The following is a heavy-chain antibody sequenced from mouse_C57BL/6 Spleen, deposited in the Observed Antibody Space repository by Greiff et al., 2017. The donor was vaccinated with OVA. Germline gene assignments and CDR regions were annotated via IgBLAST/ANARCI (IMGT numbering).Heavy chain of an antibody. CDR1: GFSLSTFGMG. J-gene: IGHJ1*03. D-gene: IGHD1-2*01. V-gene: IGHV8-8*01. CDR2: IWWDDDK. CDR3: ARHITTPRRYFDV. Sequence: QVTLKESGPGILQPSQTLSLTCSFSGFSLSTFGMGVGWIRQPSGKGLEWLAHIWWDDDKYYNPALKSRLTISKDTSKNQIFLKIANVDTADTATYDCARHITTPRRYFDVWGTGTTVTVSS.